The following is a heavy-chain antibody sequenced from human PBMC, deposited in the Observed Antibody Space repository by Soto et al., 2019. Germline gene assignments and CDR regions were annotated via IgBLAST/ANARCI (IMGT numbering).Heavy chain of an antibody. Sequence: QVQLVQSGAEVKKPGASVKVSCKASGYTFTSYGISWVRQAPGQGLEWMGRISAYNGNTNYAQKLQGRVTMTTDTGTGTAYMGLRGLRSDDTAVYYWARVVGALGHWFDPWGQGTLVTVSS. CDR1: GYTFTSYG. V-gene: IGHV1-18*01. CDR3: ARVVGALGHWFDP. D-gene: IGHD1-26*01. CDR2: ISAYNGNT. J-gene: IGHJ5*02.